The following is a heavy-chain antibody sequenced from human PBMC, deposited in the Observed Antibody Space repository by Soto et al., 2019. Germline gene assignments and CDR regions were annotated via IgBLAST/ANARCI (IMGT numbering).Heavy chain of an antibody. V-gene: IGHV1-18*01. CDR2: ISAYNGNT. Sequence: QVQLVQSGTEVKKPGASLKVSCKTSGYTFTSYGITWARQAPGQGLEWMGWISAYNGNTNYAQQVQGRVTMTKDTSTRTAYMELRTLISDDTAVYYCARGPYYYGSGSYYWGDYWGQGTLVTVSS. D-gene: IGHD3-10*01. CDR1: GYTFTSYG. CDR3: ARGPYYYGSGSYYWGDY. J-gene: IGHJ4*02.